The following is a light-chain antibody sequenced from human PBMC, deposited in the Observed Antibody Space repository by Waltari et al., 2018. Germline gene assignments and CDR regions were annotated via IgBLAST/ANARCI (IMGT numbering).Light chain of an antibody. V-gene: IGLV2-14*03. CDR1: NIGVGGYNL. J-gene: IGLJ2*01. CDR3: SSYTSLNTVV. Sequence: QPALTQPASVSGSPGRSISISCSGTNIGVGGYNLVSWYQQHPGKAPKLLIFAVSNRPSGVSPRFSGSKSGNMASLTISGLRADDEGLYFCSSYTSLNTVVFGGGTSLTVL. CDR2: AVS.